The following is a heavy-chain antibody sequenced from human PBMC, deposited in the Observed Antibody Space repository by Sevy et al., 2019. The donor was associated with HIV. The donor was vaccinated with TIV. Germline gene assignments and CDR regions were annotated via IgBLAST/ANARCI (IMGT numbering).Heavy chain of an antibody. CDR3: ARDRVQAAGHFDY. J-gene: IGHJ4*02. V-gene: IGHV4-59*01. CDR2: IYSTGST. D-gene: IGHD6-13*01. Sequence: SETLSLTCTVSGGSISRSYWSWIRQPPGKGLEWIADIYSTGSTNYNPSLKSRVIMSIDTSKNQFSLKLTSVTAADTATYYCARDRVQAAGHFDYWGQGTLVTVS. CDR1: GGSISRSY.